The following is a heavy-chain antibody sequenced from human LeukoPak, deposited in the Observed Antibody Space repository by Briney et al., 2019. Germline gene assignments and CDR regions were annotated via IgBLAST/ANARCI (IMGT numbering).Heavy chain of an antibody. V-gene: IGHV4-34*01. Sequence: SETLSLTCAVYGGSFSGYYWSWIRQPPGKGLEWIGEINHSGSTNYNPSLKSRVTISADTSKNQFSLKLSSVTAADTAVYYCATRHSLLWFGELLAPFSYWGQGTLVTVSP. CDR3: ATRHSLLWFGELLAPFSY. CDR2: INHSGST. D-gene: IGHD3-10*01. J-gene: IGHJ4*02. CDR1: GGSFSGYY.